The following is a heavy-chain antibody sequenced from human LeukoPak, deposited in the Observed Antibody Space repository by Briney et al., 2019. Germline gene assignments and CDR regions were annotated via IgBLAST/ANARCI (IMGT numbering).Heavy chain of an antibody. CDR3: AKGESGYYNDAFDI. CDR2: ISGSGGTA. J-gene: IGHJ3*02. CDR1: GFTFSSYG. D-gene: IGHD3-22*01. Sequence: GGSLRLSCAASGFTFSSYGMSWVRQAPGKGLEWVSSISGSGGTAYHADSVKGRFTISRDNSKNTVYLQMNSLRAEDTAVYYCAKGESGYYNDAFDIWGQGTMVIVSS. V-gene: IGHV3-23*01.